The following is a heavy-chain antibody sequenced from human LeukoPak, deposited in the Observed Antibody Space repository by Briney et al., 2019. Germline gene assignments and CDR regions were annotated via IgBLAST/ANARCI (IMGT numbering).Heavy chain of an antibody. CDR1: GYTFTGYY. J-gene: IGHJ4*02. V-gene: IGHV1-2*02. CDR2: INPSSGGT. Sequence: ASVKVSCKASGYTFTGYYMHWVRQAPGQGLEWMGWINPSSGGTNYAQKFQGRVTMTRDTSISTAYMELSRLRSDDTAVYYCARADGSSWAFDYWGQGTLVTVSS. D-gene: IGHD6-13*01. CDR3: ARADGSSWAFDY.